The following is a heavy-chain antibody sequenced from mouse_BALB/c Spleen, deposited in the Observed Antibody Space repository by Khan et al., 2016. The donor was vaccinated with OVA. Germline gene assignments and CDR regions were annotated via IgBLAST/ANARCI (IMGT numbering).Heavy chain of an antibody. CDR2: INPSTGYT. Sequence: QVQLKESGAELAKPGASVKMSCKASGYTFTSYWMHWVKQRPGQGLEWIGYINPSTGYTEYNQKFKVKATLTADKSSSTAYMQLSSLTSEDSAVYYCAASILFYYSMDYWGQGTSVTVSS. V-gene: IGHV1-7*01. D-gene: IGHD6-1*01. J-gene: IGHJ4*01. CDR1: GYTFTSYW. CDR3: AASILFYYSMDY.